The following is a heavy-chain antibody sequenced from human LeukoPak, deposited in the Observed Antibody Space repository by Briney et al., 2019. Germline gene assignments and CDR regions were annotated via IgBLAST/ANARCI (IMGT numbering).Heavy chain of an antibody. CDR3: TRGPGSTWYSDY. Sequence: GGSLRLSCAASGFTVRSNYMNWVRQAPGKGLEWVSIIYSGGDTYYADSVKGRFTISRDNSKNTLYPQMNSLRAEDAAVYYCTRGPGSTWYSDYWGQGTLVTVSS. D-gene: IGHD6-13*01. CDR2: IYSGGDT. CDR1: GFTVRSNY. J-gene: IGHJ4*02. V-gene: IGHV3-66*02.